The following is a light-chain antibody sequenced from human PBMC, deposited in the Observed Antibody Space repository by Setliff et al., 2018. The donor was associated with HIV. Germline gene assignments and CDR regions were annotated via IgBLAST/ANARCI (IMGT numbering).Light chain of an antibody. CDR2: DVS. Sequence: QSALTQPASVSESPGQSITISCTGTSSDIGRYNYVSWYQQYPGRGPTLVIFDVSERPSGVSNRFSGSKSGNTASLIISGLQPDDEADYYCCSYARGSTYVFGSGTKVT. J-gene: IGLJ1*01. V-gene: IGLV2-14*03. CDR1: SSDIGRYNY. CDR3: CSYARGSTYV.